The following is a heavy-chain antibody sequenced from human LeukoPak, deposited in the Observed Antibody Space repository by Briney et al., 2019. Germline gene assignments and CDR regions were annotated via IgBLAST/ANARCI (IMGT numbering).Heavy chain of an antibody. CDR2: IKQDGSEK. CDR3: VRDNPRCCGVIPSNIDDY. D-gene: IGHD2/OR15-2a*01. CDR1: GFTFSNYW. Sequence: GGSLRLSRAASGFTFSNYWMNWVRQAPGKGLEWVANIKQDGSEKYYVDSVKGRFTISRDNAKNSLYLQMNSLRVEDTAVYYCVRDNPRCCGVIPSNIDDYWGQGTLVTVSS. V-gene: IGHV3-7*03. J-gene: IGHJ4*02.